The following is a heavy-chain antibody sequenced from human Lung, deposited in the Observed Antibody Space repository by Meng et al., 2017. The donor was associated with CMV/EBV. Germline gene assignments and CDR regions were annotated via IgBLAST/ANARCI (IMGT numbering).Heavy chain of an antibody. CDR3: ARFLDSWFYFDS. Sequence: SEPLSLXXTVAGGSASSGSYSWCWILQPPGKGLEWIGYVHYSGSTNYNPSLKSRVTISLDTSKNQFSLRLSSVTAADTSVYFCARFLDSWFYFDSWGQGTPVXVSS. V-gene: IGHV4-61*01. J-gene: IGHJ4*02. CDR1: GGSASSGSYS. CDR2: VHYSGST. D-gene: IGHD6-13*01.